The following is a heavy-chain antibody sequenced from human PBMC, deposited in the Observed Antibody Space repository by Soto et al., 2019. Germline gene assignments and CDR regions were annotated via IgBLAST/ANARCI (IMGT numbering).Heavy chain of an antibody. CDR3: STGFCGGDCFRFDY. D-gene: IGHD2-21*02. J-gene: IGHJ4*02. CDR2: FDPEHGET. CDR1: GYTLTELS. Sequence: ASVKVSCKVSGYTLTELSMHWVRQAPGKGLEWMGYFDPEHGETTYAQKFQGRDTMTKDTSTDTAYMELSSLRSEDTAVYYCSTGFCGGDCFRFDYWGQGTLVTVSS. V-gene: IGHV1-24*01.